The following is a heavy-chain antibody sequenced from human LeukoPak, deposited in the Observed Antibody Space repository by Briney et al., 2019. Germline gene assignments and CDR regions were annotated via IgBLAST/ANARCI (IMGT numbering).Heavy chain of an antibody. CDR3: ARGGRTVTGYLTWFDP. CDR1: GASISSYY. V-gene: IGHV4-59*01. J-gene: IGHJ5*02. CDR2: IYYSGNT. Sequence: SETLSLACTVSGASISSYYWSWIRQSPGKGLEWIGYIYYSGNTNYNPSLKSRVTISVDTSKNQFSLKLSSVTAADTAVYYWARGGRTVTGYLTWFDPGGQGTLVTVS. D-gene: IGHD3-9*01.